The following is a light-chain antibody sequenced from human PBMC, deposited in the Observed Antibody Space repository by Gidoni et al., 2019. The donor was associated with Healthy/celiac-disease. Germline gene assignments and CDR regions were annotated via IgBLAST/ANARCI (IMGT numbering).Light chain of an antibody. V-gene: IGLV3-25*03. CDR3: QSADSSLGV. J-gene: IGLJ3*02. CDR1: ALPKQY. Sequence: SYELTPPPSVSVSPGQTARITCSGDALPKQYAYWYQQKPGQAPVLVIYKDSERPSGIPERFSGSSSGTTVTLTISGGQAEDEADYYCQSADSSLGVFGGGTKLTVL. CDR2: KDS.